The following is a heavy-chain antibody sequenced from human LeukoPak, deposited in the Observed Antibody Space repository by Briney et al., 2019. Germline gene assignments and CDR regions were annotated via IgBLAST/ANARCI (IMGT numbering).Heavy chain of an antibody. J-gene: IGHJ4*02. CDR2: IYTSAST. V-gene: IGHV4-4*07. CDR3: ARGIVVVPAAVYYFDY. D-gene: IGHD2-2*01. Sequence: SETLSLTCTASGVSISSYYWTWIRQPAGKGLEWIGRIYTSASTNYNRSLKSRVSMSVDTSENQFSLKLSSVTAADTAVYYCARGIVVVPAAVYYFDYWGQGTLVTVSS. CDR1: GVSISSYY.